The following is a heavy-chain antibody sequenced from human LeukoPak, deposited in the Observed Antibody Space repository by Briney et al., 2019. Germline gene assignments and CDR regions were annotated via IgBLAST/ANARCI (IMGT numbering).Heavy chain of an antibody. Sequence: GGSLRLSCEASGFTFGSYAMTWVRQAPGKGLDWVSVIGASGADTYYADSVKGRFTVSRDNAKNTLYLHMSSLRAEDTAVYFCARRPPDSSGYYLGAFHDWGQGTTVTVSS. CDR3: ARRPPDSSGYYLGAFHD. V-gene: IGHV3-23*01. D-gene: IGHD3-22*01. J-gene: IGHJ3*01. CDR1: GFTFGSYA. CDR2: IGASGADT.